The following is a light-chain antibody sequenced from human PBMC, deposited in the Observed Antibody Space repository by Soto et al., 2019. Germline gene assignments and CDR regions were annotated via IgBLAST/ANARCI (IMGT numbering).Light chain of an antibody. CDR2: DAS. V-gene: IGKV3-11*01. CDR1: QRLGAY. Sequence: EIVLTQSPATLSLSPGERATLSCRASQRLGAYLAWYQQKPGRAPRLLIYDASNRATGIPARFSGSGSGTDFTLSISSLEPEDFAVYFCQQRGSWPLTFGGGTKVEI. CDR3: QQRGSWPLT. J-gene: IGKJ4*01.